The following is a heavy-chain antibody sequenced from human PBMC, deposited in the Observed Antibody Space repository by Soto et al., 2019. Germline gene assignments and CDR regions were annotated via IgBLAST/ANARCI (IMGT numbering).Heavy chain of an antibody. CDR3: ARGILFSDRNSSGYYYFDY. CDR2: IYYSGST. D-gene: IGHD3-22*01. V-gene: IGHV4-31*03. J-gene: IGHJ4*02. Sequence: SETLSLTCTVSGGSISSGGYYWSWIRQHPGKGLEWIGYIYYSGSTYYNPSLKSRVTITVDTSKNQFPLKLSSVTAADTAVYYCARGILFSDRNSSGYYYFDYWGQGTLVTVSS. CDR1: GGSISSGGYY.